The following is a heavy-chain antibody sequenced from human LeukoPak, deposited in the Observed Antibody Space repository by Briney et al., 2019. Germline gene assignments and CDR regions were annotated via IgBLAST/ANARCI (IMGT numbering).Heavy chain of an antibody. CDR2: IYYSGST. V-gene: IGHV4-59*01. J-gene: IGHJ4*02. Sequence: SPSETLSLTCTVSGGSISSYYWSWIRQPPGKGLEWIGYIYYSGSTNYNPSLKSRVTISVDTSKNQSSLKLSSVTAADTAVYYCARGANGGDFDYWGQGTLVTVSS. D-gene: IGHD1-26*01. CDR3: ARGANGGDFDY. CDR1: GGSISSYY.